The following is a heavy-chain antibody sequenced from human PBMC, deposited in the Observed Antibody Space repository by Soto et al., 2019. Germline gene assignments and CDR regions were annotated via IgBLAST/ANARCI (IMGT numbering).Heavy chain of an antibody. Sequence: ASVKVSCKASGYAFTGYYMHWVRQAPVQGLGWMGWINPNSGGTNYAQKFQGWVTMTRDTSISTGYMELSRLRSDDTAVYYCAREFRMVRGVIKYYYYYGMDVWGQGTTVTVSS. J-gene: IGHJ6*02. D-gene: IGHD3-10*01. CDR1: GYAFTGYY. V-gene: IGHV1-2*04. CDR3: AREFRMVRGVIKYYYYYGMDV. CDR2: INPNSGGT.